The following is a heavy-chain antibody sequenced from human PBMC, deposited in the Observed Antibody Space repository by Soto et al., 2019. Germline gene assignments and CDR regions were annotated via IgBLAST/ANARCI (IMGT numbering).Heavy chain of an antibody. CDR1: GFTFSSYA. Sequence: GGSLRLSCAASGFTFSSYALSWVRQAPGKGLEWVSGISGDGATTYYTDSVKGRFTISRDSSTNTLYLQMNSLRAEDSAVYFCARDLTSSGRSTYLGYWGQGTLVPVSS. D-gene: IGHD6-19*01. CDR3: ARDLTSSGRSTYLGY. J-gene: IGHJ4*02. CDR2: ISGDGATT. V-gene: IGHV3-23*01.